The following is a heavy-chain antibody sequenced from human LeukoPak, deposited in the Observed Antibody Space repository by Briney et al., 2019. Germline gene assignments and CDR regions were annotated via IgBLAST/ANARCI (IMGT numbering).Heavy chain of an antibody. CDR3: ARYKIEFDWLAAFDP. Sequence: SVKASCKASGGTFSSYAISWVRQAPGQGLEWMGRIIPIFGIANYAQKFQGRVTITADKSTSTAYMELSSLRSEDTAVYYCARYKIEFDWLAAFDPWGQGTLVTVSS. V-gene: IGHV1-69*04. CDR2: IIPIFGIA. D-gene: IGHD3-9*01. CDR1: GGTFSSYA. J-gene: IGHJ5*02.